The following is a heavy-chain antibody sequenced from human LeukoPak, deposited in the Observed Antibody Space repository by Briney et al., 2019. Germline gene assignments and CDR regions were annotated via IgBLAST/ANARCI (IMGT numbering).Heavy chain of an antibody. D-gene: IGHD3-10*01. J-gene: IGHJ4*02. V-gene: IGHV3-23*01. CDR3: ARKSGSSPYFDY. CDR2: IGASGATP. Sequence: PGGSLRLSCAASGFTFSSYATSWVRQAPGKGLEWVSAIGASGATPYYTDSVKGRFTISRDNSKDTLYLQMNSLRAEDTAIYYCARKSGSSPYFDYWGQGTLVTVSS. CDR1: GFTFSSYA.